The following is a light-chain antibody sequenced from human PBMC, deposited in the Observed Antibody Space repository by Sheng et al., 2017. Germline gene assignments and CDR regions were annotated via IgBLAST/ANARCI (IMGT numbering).Light chain of an antibody. J-gene: IGKJ4*01. CDR2: GAS. V-gene: IGKV3-20*01. Sequence: EVLLTQSPGTLSLFPGERATLSCRASQSVRSNYVAWYQQKPGQAPRLLIYGASNRATGIPDRFSGSESGTDFTLTISRLEPEDFAVYYCQQYGSSLLTFGGGTKVEIK. CDR1: QSVRSNY. CDR3: QQYGSSLLT.